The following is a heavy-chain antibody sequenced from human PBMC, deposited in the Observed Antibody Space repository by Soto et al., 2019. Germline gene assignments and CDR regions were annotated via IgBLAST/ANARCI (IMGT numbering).Heavy chain of an antibody. CDR1: GCSINSINNHFINHY. CDR2: ISNIGFT. J-gene: IGHJ6*02. CDR3: TTQGFGGLHGLVDV. V-gene: IGHV4-59*08. Sequence: SDTLFLTSTVSGCSINSINNHFINHYCSWIRLSPGKGLEWIGYISNIGFTRYNPSLKSRVSISVDTSKNQFSLKLTSVTAADTAVYYCTTQGFGGLHGLVDVWGQGTTVT. D-gene: IGHD3-10*01.